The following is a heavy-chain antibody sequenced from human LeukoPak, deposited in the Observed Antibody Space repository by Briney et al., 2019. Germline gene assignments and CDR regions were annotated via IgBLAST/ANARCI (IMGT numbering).Heavy chain of an antibody. Sequence: SETLSLTCAVYGGSFSGYYWSWIRQPPGKGLEWIGEINHSGSTNYNPSLKSRVTISVDTSKNQFSLKLSSVTAADTAVYYCASLGGRRTRYYYDSSGYYYQPRNYYYYGMDVWGQGTTVTVSS. V-gene: IGHV4-34*01. CDR3: ASLGGRRTRYYYDSSGYYYQPRNYYYYGMDV. J-gene: IGHJ6*02. CDR2: INHSGST. D-gene: IGHD3-22*01. CDR1: GGSFSGYY.